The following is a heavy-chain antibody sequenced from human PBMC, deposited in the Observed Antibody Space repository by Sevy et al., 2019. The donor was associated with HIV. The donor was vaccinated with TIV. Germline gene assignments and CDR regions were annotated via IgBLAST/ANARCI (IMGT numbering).Heavy chain of an antibody. J-gene: IGHJ4*02. CDR1: GYSFTSYW. CDR2: IYPGDSDT. D-gene: IGHD2-2*01. V-gene: IGHV5-51*01. Sequence: GESLKISCKGSGYSFTSYWIGWVRQMPGKGLEWMGIIYPGDSDTRYSPPFQGQFTISADKSISTAYLQWSSLKASDTAMYYCARHASFCSSTSCSEFDYWGQGTLVTVSS. CDR3: ARHASFCSSTSCSEFDY.